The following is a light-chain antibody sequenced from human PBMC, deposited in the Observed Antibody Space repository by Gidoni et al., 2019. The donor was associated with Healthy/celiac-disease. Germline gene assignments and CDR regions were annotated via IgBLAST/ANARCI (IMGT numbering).Light chain of an antibody. CDR1: QSVSRY. CDR2: VAS. V-gene: IGKV3-11*01. Sequence: EIVLTQSPATLSLSPGERATLSCRASQSVSRYLAWYQQKPGQAPRLLIYVASNRATGIPARFSGSGSGTDFTLTISSLEPEDFAVYYCQQRTNWPPALTFGGGTKVEIK. CDR3: QQRTNWPPALT. J-gene: IGKJ4*01.